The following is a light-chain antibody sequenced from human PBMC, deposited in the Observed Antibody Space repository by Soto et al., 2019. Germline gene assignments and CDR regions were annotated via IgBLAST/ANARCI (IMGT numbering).Light chain of an antibody. Sequence: EMVGTKSPGTLSLSPGERATLSCRASQSISSSYLAWYQQKPGQDPRLLIYGASNMATGIPDRFSGSGSGTHFTLTITGLEHEDFAVYCCQQYVNSLYTFGKGTKRESK. J-gene: IGKJ2*01. CDR1: QSISSSY. CDR2: GAS. V-gene: IGKV3-20*01. CDR3: QQYVNSLYT.